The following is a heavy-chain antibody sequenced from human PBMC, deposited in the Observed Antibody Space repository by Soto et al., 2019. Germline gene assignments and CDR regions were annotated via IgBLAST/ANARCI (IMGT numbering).Heavy chain of an antibody. V-gene: IGHV1-8*01. CDR3: ARGLGYCSGGSCYSENNWFDP. D-gene: IGHD2-15*01. CDR2: MNPNSGNT. Sequence: ASVKVSCKASGYTFTSYDINWVRQATGQGLEWMGWMNPNSGNTGYAQKFQGRVTMTRNTSISTAYMELSSLRSEDTAVYYCARGLGYCSGGSCYSENNWFDPWGQGTLVTVSS. J-gene: IGHJ5*02. CDR1: GYTFTSYD.